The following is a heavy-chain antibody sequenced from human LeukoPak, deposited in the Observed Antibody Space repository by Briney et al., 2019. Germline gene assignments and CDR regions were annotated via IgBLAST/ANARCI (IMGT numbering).Heavy chain of an antibody. Sequence: SETLSLTCTVSGGSISSYYWSWIRQPAGKGLEWIGRIYTSGSTNYNPSLKSRVTMSVDTSKNQFSLKLSSVTAADTAVYYCARDRWAVVVPAELNWFDPWGQGTLVTVSS. CDR3: ARDRWAVVVPAELNWFDP. CDR2: IYTSGST. D-gene: IGHD2-2*01. CDR1: GGSISSYY. J-gene: IGHJ5*02. V-gene: IGHV4-4*07.